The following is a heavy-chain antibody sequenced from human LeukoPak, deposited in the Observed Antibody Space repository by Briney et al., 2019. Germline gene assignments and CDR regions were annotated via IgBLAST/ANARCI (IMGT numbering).Heavy chain of an antibody. D-gene: IGHD3-10*01. CDR1: GGSFSGYY. Sequence: ASETLSLTCAVYGGSFSGYYRSWIRQPPGKGLEWIGEINHSGSTNYSPSLKSRVTISVDTSKNQFSLKLSSVTAADTAVYYCARITMVRGVIIRRYFDYWGQGTLVTVSS. CDR3: ARITMVRGVIIRRYFDY. V-gene: IGHV4-34*01. CDR2: INHSGST. J-gene: IGHJ4*02.